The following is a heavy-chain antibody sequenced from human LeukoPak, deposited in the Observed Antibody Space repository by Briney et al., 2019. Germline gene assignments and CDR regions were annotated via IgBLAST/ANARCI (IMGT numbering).Heavy chain of an antibody. V-gene: IGHV3-30*02. J-gene: IGHJ4*02. Sequence: GGSLRLSCATSGFTFRTYGMHWVRQAPGKGLEWVAFIRYDGSSKYYADSVKGRFTISRDNSKNTLHLQMNSLRVGDTALYYCAKGWELRGTTYYFDYWGQGTLVTVSS. D-gene: IGHD2/OR15-2a*01. CDR1: GFTFRTYG. CDR2: IRYDGSSK. CDR3: AKGWELRGTTYYFDY.